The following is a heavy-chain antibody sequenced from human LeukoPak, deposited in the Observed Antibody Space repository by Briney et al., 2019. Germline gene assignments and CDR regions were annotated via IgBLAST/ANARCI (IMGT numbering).Heavy chain of an antibody. CDR2: ISAYNGNT. D-gene: IGHD3-10*01. V-gene: IGHV1-18*01. Sequence: ASVKVSCKASGYTFTSYGISWVRQAPGQGLEWMGWISAYNGNTSYAQKLQGRVTMTTDTSTSTAYMELRSLRSDDTAVYYCARAGMVRGVIIFYFDYWGQGTLVTVSS. CDR3: ARAGMVRGVIIFYFDY. J-gene: IGHJ4*02. CDR1: GYTFTSYG.